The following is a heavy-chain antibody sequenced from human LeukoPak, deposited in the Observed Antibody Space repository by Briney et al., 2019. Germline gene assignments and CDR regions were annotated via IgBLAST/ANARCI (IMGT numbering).Heavy chain of an antibody. J-gene: IGHJ4*02. CDR2: ISSSSSYI. D-gene: IGHD3-9*01. CDR1: GFTFSSYS. V-gene: IGHV3-21*01. Sequence: PGGSLRLSCAASGFTFSSYSMNWVRQAPGKGLEWVSSISSSSSYIYYADSVKGRFTISRDNAKNSLYLQMNGLRAEDTAVYYCARNQGYYDILTGYYFDYWGQGTLVTVSS. CDR3: ARNQGYYDILTGYYFDY.